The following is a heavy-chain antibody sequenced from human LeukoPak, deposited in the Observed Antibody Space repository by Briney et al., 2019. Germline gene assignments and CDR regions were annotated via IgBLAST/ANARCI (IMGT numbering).Heavy chain of an antibody. J-gene: IGHJ4*02. V-gene: IGHV1-46*01. CDR3: VSSTAAAPFDS. D-gene: IGHD6-13*01. CDR2: INPSGDNT. Sequence: ASVKVSCKASGYIFTSYYMHWVRQAPGQGLEWMGIINPSGDNTDYAQKFKGRVTMTRDTSTSTVYLELSSLRSEDTAVYYCVSSTAAAPFDSWGQGTLVTVSS. CDR1: GYIFTSYY.